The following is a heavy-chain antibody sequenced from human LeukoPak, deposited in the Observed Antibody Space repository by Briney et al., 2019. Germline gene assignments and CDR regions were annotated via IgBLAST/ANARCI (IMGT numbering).Heavy chain of an antibody. D-gene: IGHD6-13*01. Sequence: SETLSLTYTVSGGSISSYYWSWIRQPPGKGLEWIGYIYYSGSTNYNPSLKSRVTISVDTSKNQFSLKLSSVTAADTAVYYCAREGAAAGTRVLDYWGQGTLVTVSS. CDR1: GGSISSYY. CDR3: AREGAAAGTRVLDY. CDR2: IYYSGST. J-gene: IGHJ4*02. V-gene: IGHV4-59*01.